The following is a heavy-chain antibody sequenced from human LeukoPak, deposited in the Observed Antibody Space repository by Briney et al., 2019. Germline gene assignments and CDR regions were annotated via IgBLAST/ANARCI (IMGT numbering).Heavy chain of an antibody. CDR3: ARAGGYCSGGSCYFSSYGYYYGMDV. CDR1: GFTFSSYS. CDR2: ISSSSSTI. J-gene: IGHJ6*02. Sequence: PGGSLRLSCAASGFTFSSYSMNWVRQAPGKGLEWVSYISSSSSTIYYADSVKGRFTISRDNAKNSLYLQMNSLRAEDTAVYYCARAGGYCSGGSCYFSSYGYYYGMDVWGQGTTVTVSS. D-gene: IGHD2-15*01. V-gene: IGHV3-48*01.